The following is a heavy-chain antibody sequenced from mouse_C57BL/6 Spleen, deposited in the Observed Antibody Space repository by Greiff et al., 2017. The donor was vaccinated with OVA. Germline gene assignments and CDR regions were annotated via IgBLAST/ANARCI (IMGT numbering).Heavy chain of an antibody. D-gene: IGHD1-1*01. CDR3: ARSPHYYGSGGAMDY. Sequence: DVQLQESGPGLVKPSQSLSLTCSVTGYSITSGYYWNWIRQFPGNKLEWMGYISYDGSNNYNPSLKNRISITRDTSKNQFFLKLNSVTTEDTATYYCARSPHYYGSGGAMDYWGQGTSVTVSS. V-gene: IGHV3-6*01. CDR1: GYSITSGYY. J-gene: IGHJ4*01. CDR2: ISYDGSN.